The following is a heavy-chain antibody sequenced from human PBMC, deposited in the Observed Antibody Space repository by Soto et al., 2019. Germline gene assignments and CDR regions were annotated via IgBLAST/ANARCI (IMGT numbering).Heavy chain of an antibody. CDR2: VNDGGRP. J-gene: IGHJ4*02. D-gene: IGHD6-19*01. CDR3: VDMIGQWLPRD. CDR1: GGSFSAYY. V-gene: IGHV4-34*01. Sequence: SETLSLTCAVYGGSFSAYYWSWIRQPPGKGLEWIGEVNDGGRPNYSVSLKSRVTIAVDTSRNQFSLKLNFVTAADTAVYYCVDMIGQWLPRDWGQGTVVTVSS.